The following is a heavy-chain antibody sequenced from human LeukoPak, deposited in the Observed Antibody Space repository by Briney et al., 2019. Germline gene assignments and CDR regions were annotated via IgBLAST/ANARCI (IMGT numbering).Heavy chain of an antibody. V-gene: IGHV4-34*01. CDR2: INHSGST. J-gene: IGHJ5*02. CDR3: ARAYTSSCRWFDP. D-gene: IGHD6-13*01. CDR1: GGSFSGYY. Sequence: SETLSLTCAVYGGSFSGYYWSWIRQPPGKGLEWIGEINHSGSTNYNPSLKSRVTISVDTSKNQFSLELSSVTAADTAVYYCARAYTSSCRWFDPWGQGTLVTVSS.